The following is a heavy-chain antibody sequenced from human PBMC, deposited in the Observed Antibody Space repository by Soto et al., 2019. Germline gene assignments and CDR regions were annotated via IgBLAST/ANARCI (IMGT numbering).Heavy chain of an antibody. J-gene: IGHJ6*02. CDR1: GYTFTSYG. D-gene: IGHD3-9*01. V-gene: IGHV1-18*04. CDR2: ISAYNGNT. CDR3: ARDDLRYFDWFLPEEYYGMDV. Sequence: ASVKVSCKASGYTFTSYGISWVRQAPGQGLEWMGWISAYNGNTNYAQKLQGRVTMTTDTSTSTAYMELRSLRSDDTAVYYCARDDLRYFDWFLPEEYYGMDVWGQGTTVTVSS.